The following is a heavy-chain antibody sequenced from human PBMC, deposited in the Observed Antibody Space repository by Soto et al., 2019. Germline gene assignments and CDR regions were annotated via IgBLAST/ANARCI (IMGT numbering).Heavy chain of an antibody. CDR3: ARFANYYDSSGYYQLFDY. V-gene: IGHV4-30-4*01. J-gene: IGHJ4*02. CDR2: IYYSGST. D-gene: IGHD3-22*01. CDR1: GGSISSGDYY. Sequence: PSETLSLTCTVSGGSISSGDYYWSWIRQPPGKGLEWIGYIYYSGSTYYNPSLKSRVTISVDTSKNQFSLKLSSVTAADTAVYYCARFANYYDSSGYYQLFDYWGQGTLVTSP.